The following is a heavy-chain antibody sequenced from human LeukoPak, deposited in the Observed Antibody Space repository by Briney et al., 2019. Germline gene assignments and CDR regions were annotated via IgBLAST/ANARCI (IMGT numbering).Heavy chain of an antibody. CDR2: IVGSSTII. CDR3: ATSRDSSGYFFVNYFDN. D-gene: IGHD3-22*01. Sequence: GGSLRLSCAASGFSFSSYSMSWVRQAPGKGLEWLSYIVGSSTIIYYADSVKGRFTISRDNAQNSLYLQMNSLRAEDTAIYYCATSRDSSGYFFVNYFDNWGQGTLVTVSP. V-gene: IGHV3-48*01. CDR1: GFSFSSYS. J-gene: IGHJ4*02.